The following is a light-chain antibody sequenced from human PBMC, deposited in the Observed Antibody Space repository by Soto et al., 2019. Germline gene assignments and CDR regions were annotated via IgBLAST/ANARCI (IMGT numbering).Light chain of an antibody. CDR2: GAS. V-gene: IGKV3-20*01. CDR1: QSVSSSY. J-gene: IGKJ2*01. CDR3: QQYSALPST. Sequence: EMVLTQSPGTLSLSPGERATLSCRASQSVSSSYLVWYQQKPGQALRLLIYGASSRATGIPDRFSGSGSGTDFALTISRLEREDCAVYYCQQYSALPSTFGQGTKREIK.